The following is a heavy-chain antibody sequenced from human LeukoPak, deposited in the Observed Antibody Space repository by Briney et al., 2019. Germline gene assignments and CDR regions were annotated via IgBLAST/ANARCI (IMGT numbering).Heavy chain of an antibody. V-gene: IGHV4-34*01. CDR3: ARGVGIQLWAAGTFDY. Sequence: SETLSLTCAVYGGSFSGYYWSWIRQPPGKGLEWIGEINHSGSTNYNPSLKSRVTISVDTSKNQFSLKLSSVTAADTAVYYCARGVGIQLWAAGTFDYWGQGTLVTVSS. CDR2: INHSGST. CDR1: GGSFSGYY. J-gene: IGHJ4*02. D-gene: IGHD5-18*01.